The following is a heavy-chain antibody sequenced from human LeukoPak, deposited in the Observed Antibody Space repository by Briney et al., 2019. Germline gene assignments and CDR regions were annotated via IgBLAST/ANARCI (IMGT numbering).Heavy chain of an antibody. Sequence: GGSLRLSCAASGFTFSSYSMNWVRQAPGKGLEWVSSISSSSSYIYYADSVKGRSTISRDNAKNSLYLQMNSLRAEDTAVYYCASRSTMVSFDYWGQGTLVTVSS. D-gene: IGHD3-10*01. CDR3: ASRSTMVSFDY. CDR2: ISSSSSYI. J-gene: IGHJ4*02. V-gene: IGHV3-21*01. CDR1: GFTFSSYS.